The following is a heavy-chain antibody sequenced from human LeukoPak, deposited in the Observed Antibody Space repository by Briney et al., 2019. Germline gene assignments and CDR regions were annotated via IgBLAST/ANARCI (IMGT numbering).Heavy chain of an antibody. Sequence: GGSLRLSCAASGFTLGAFAMHWVRQAPGKGLEWVSLINKDGSDTYYADSVKGRFTISRDNSKDSLYLQMNSLRTEDSALYYCATWAFYHNLDVWGQGITVIVSS. CDR1: GFTLGAFA. CDR2: INKDGSDT. J-gene: IGHJ6*02. CDR3: ATWAFYHNLDV. D-gene: IGHD1-14*01. V-gene: IGHV3-43*02.